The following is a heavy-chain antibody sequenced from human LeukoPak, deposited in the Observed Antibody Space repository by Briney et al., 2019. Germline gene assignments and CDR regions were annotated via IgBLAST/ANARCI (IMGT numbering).Heavy chain of an antibody. V-gene: IGHV4-61*01. CDR1: GGSVSSGTYY. CDR3: ARCYYGSGSHYHFDY. D-gene: IGHD3-10*01. J-gene: IGHJ4*02. CDR2: IYYSGST. Sequence: MSSETLSLTRTVSGGSVSSGTYYWSWIRQPPGKGLECIGYIYYSGSTNYNPSLKSRVTISVDTSKNQFSLKLSSVTAADTAVYYCARCYYGSGSHYHFDYWGQGTLVTVSS.